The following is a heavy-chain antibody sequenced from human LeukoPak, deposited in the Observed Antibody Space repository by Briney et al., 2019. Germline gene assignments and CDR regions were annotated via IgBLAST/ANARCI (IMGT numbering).Heavy chain of an antibody. J-gene: IGHJ4*02. D-gene: IGHD3-16*01. V-gene: IGHV4-59*10. CDR1: GGSFSDYY. CDR3: ARQYGVMYYFDY. Sequence: NPSETLSLTCAVYGGSFSDYYWNWIRQPAGKGLEWIGRIYTSGSTNYNPSLKSRVTMSIDTSKNQFSLKLNSVTAADTAVYYCARQYGVMYYFDYWGQGTLVTVSS. CDR2: IYTSGST.